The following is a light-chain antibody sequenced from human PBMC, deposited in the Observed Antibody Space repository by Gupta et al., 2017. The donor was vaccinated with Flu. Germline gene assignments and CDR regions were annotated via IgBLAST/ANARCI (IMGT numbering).Light chain of an antibody. CDR2: GAS. CDR1: QSVSSN. J-gene: IGKJ5*01. Sequence: EIVMTQSPATLSVSAGERATLSCRASQSVSSNLAWYQQKPGQAPRLLIYGASTRATGIPARFSGSGSGTEFTLTISSLQSEDFGDYYCQQFNYLVTFGQGTRLEIK. CDR3: QQFNYLVT. V-gene: IGKV3-15*01.